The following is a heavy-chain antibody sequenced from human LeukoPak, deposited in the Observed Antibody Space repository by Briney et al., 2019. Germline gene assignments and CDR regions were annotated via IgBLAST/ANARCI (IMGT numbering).Heavy chain of an antibody. D-gene: IGHD5-18*01. J-gene: IGHJ3*02. V-gene: IGHV4-4*07. CDR3: ARDTAFVAFDI. CDR2: IYTSGST. CDR1: GGSISSYY. Sequence: SETLSLTCTVSGGSISSYYWSWIRQPAGKGLGWIGRIYTSGSTNYNPSLKSRVTISVDKSKNQFSLKLSSVTAADTAVYYCARDTAFVAFDIWGQGTMVTVSS.